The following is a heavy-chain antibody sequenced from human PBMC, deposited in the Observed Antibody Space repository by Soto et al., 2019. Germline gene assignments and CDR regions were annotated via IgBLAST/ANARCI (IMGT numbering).Heavy chain of an antibody. D-gene: IGHD6-13*01. V-gene: IGHV1-3*01. Sequence: ASVKVSCKASGYTFTSYARHWVRQAPGQRLEWMGWINAGNGNTKYSQKFQGRVTITRDTSASTAYMELSSLRSEDTAVYYCARDTAPYSSSWLYNWFDPWGQGTLATGSS. CDR1: GYTFTSYA. CDR3: ARDTAPYSSSWLYNWFDP. CDR2: INAGNGNT. J-gene: IGHJ5*02.